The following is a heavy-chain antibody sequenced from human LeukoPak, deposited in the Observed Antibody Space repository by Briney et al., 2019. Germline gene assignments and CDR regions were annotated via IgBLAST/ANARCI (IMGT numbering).Heavy chain of an antibody. J-gene: IGHJ4*02. CDR2: IDWDDDK. D-gene: IGHD4-17*01. Sequence: SGPALVQPTPTLTLTCTFSGFSLSTSGMRVSWIRQPPGKALEWLALIDWDDDKFYSTSLKTRLTISKDTSKNQVVLTMTNMDPVDTATYYCARIFTVTTGFDYWGQGTLVTVSS. CDR1: GFSLSTSGMR. V-gene: IGHV2-70*04. CDR3: ARIFTVTTGFDY.